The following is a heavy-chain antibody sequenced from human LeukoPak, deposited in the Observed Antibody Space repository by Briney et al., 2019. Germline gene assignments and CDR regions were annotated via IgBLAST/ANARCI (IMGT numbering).Heavy chain of an antibody. Sequence: ASVKVSCKVSGYTLVEFSMHWVRQAPGKGLEWMGGFDPEDGETIYAQKFQGRVTMTEDTSTGTAYMKLSSLRSEDTAVYYCATGYTSVDTVDTFDIWGQGTMVTVSS. D-gene: IGHD4-23*01. CDR1: GYTLVEFS. V-gene: IGHV1-24*01. J-gene: IGHJ3*02. CDR2: FDPEDGET. CDR3: ATGYTSVDTVDTFDI.